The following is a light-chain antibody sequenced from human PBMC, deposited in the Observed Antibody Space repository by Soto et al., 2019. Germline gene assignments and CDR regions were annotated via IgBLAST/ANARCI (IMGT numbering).Light chain of an antibody. CDR2: DVS. J-gene: IGLJ2*01. CDR3: SSFTSSGTPV. Sequence: QSALTQPASVSGSPGQSITISCTGTSSDVGGYNYVSWYQQHPGKAPKLMIYDVSNRPSGVSNRFSGSKSGNTASLTLSGLQAEDEAEYDCSSFTSSGTPVFGGGTKLTVL. CDR1: SSDVGGYNY. V-gene: IGLV2-14*03.